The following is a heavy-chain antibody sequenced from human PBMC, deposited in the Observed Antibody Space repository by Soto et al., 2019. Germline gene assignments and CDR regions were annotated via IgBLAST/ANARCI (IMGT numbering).Heavy chain of an antibody. V-gene: IGHV5-10-1*01. D-gene: IGHD2-2*01. CDR3: ARDIVVVPDAHARYYYGMDV. J-gene: IGHJ6*02. CDR2: IDPSDSYT. CDR1: GYSFTSYW. Sequence: PGESLKISCKGSGYSFTSYWISWVRQMPGKGLEWMGRIDPSDSYTNYSPSFQGHVTISADKSISTAYLQWSSLKASDTAMYYCARDIVVVPDAHARYYYGMDVWGQGTTVTVSS.